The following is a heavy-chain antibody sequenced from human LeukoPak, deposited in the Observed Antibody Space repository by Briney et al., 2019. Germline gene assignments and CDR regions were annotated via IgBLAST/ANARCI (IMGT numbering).Heavy chain of an antibody. V-gene: IGHV3-66*01. J-gene: IGHJ3*02. D-gene: IGHD1-26*01. CDR3: ARGHAHYSGSSGDAFDI. CDR1: GFTVSSNY. Sequence: PGGSLRLSCAASGFTVSSNYMSWVRQAPGKGLEWVSVIYSGGSTYYADSVKGRFTISRDNSKHTLYLQMNSLRAEDTAVYYCARGHAHYSGSSGDAFDIWGQGTMVTVSS. CDR2: IYSGGST.